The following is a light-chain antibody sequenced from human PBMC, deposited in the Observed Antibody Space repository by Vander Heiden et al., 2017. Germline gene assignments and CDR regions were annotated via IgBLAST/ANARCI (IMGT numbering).Light chain of an antibody. Sequence: QTVVTQEPSLSVSPGGPVTLTCGLSSGSVSTSYFPSWDQQTPGQSPRTLIYSTNTRASGVPDRFSGSILGNKAALTITGAQAEDECDYYCVLYMGNGISVFGGGTKLTVL. J-gene: IGLJ3*02. CDR2: STN. CDR1: SGSVSTSYF. V-gene: IGLV8-61*01. CDR3: VLYMGNGISV.